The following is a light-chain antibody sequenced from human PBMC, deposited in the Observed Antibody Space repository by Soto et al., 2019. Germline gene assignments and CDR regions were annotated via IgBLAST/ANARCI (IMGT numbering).Light chain of an antibody. CDR1: QSLDGW. V-gene: IGKV1-5*03. J-gene: IGKJ2*01. CDR3: QQCHGYST. CDR2: KTS. Sequence: DIQMTQSPSTLSASVGDRVTITCRASQSLDGWLALYQQKPGEAPKLLIYKTSTLKTGVPSRFSGSGSGTEFTLTISGLQPDDFATYYCQQCHGYSTFGQGTKLEIK.